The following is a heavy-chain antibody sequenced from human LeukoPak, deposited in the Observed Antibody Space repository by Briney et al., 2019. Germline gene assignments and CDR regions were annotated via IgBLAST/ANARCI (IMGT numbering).Heavy chain of an antibody. D-gene: IGHD2-2*01. CDR2: ISSTSTNK. CDR1: GFPFNTYT. V-gene: IGHV3-21*01. Sequence: GGSLRLPCAASGFPFNTYTVTWVRQAPGKGLEWVSSISSTSTNKYYADSMKGRFTISRDNAKNSLYLQINSLRVEDTALYFCARVGAGSSTSFFAIDDWGQGTLVTVSS. CDR3: ARVGAGSSTSFFAIDD. J-gene: IGHJ4*02.